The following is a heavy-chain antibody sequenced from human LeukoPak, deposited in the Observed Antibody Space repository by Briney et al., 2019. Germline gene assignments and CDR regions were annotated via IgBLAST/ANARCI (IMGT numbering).Heavy chain of an antibody. V-gene: IGHV3-21*01. CDR2: ISSSSSYI. D-gene: IGHD3-3*01. CDR3: XXXGRFLEWTDNDAFDI. Sequence: GGSLRLSCAASGFTFSSYSMNWVRQAPGKGLEWVSSISSSSSYIYYADSVKGRFTISRDNAKNSLYLQMNSLRAEDTAVYYXXXXGRFLEWTDNDAFDIWGQGTMVTVSS. J-gene: IGHJ3*02. CDR1: GFTFSSYS.